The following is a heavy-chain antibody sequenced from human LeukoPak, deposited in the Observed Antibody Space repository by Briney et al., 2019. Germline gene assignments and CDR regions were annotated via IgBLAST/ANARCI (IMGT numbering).Heavy chain of an antibody. Sequence: PSETLSLTCTVSGGSISSGDYYWSWIRQPPGKGLEWIGYIYYSGSTYYNPSLKSRVTISVDTSKNQFSLKLSSVTAADTAVYYCATETIRARAFDIWGQGTMVTVSS. CDR3: ATETIRARAFDI. D-gene: IGHD1-1*01. J-gene: IGHJ3*02. CDR1: GGSISSGDYY. CDR2: IYYSGST. V-gene: IGHV4-30-4*01.